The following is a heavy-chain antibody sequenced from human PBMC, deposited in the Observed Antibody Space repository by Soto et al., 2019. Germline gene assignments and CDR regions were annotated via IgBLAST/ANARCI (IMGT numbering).Heavy chain of an antibody. CDR3: ARGGVTAIPKDDGDFDH. CDR1: GGTFSSYA. CDR2: IIPIFGTA. D-gene: IGHD2-21*02. V-gene: IGHV1-69*01. Sequence: QVQLVQSGAEVKKPGSSVKVSCKASGGTFSSYAISWVRQAPGQGLEWMGGIIPIFGTANYAQKFQGRVTITADEATSTADMERSSLRSEDTAGYYGARGGVTAIPKDDGDFDHGGRGTLVTVSS. J-gene: IGHJ2*01.